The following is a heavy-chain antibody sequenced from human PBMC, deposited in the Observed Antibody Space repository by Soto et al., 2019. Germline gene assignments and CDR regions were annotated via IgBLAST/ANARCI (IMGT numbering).Heavy chain of an antibody. D-gene: IGHD5-12*01. CDR1: GGTFSSYT. J-gene: IGHJ4*02. V-gene: IGHV1-69*02. CDR2: IIPILGIA. CDR3: ARGLFEYSGYDYSGYYFDY. Sequence: SVKVSCKASGGTFSSYTISWVRQAPGQGLEWMGRIIPILGIANYAQKFQGRVTITADKSTSTAYMELSSLRSEDTAVYYCARGLFEYSGYDYSGYYFDYWGQGTLVTVSS.